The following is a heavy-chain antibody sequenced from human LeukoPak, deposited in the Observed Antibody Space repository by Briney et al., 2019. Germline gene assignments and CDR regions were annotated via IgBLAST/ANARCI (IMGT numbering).Heavy chain of an antibody. Sequence: SETLSLTCAVYGGSFSGYYWSWIRQPPGKGLEWIGEINHSGSTNYNPSLKSRVIILIDTAKNHFSLNLSSVTAADTAVYYCARDRWIAVAGTTYNWFDPWGQGTLVTVSS. V-gene: IGHV4-34*01. CDR2: INHSGST. CDR1: GGSFSGYY. D-gene: IGHD6-19*01. CDR3: ARDRWIAVAGTTYNWFDP. J-gene: IGHJ5*02.